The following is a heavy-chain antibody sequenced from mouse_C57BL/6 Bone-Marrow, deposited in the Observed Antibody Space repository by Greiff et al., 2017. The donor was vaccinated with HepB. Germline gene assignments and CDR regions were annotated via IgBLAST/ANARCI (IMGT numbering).Heavy chain of an antibody. CDR2: IDPSDSYT. CDR3: AREGLIYYGNYEYFDV. V-gene: IGHV1-69*01. CDR1: GYTFTSYW. J-gene: IGHJ1*03. D-gene: IGHD2-1*01. Sequence: QVHVKQPGAELVMPGASVKLSCKASGYTFTSYWMYWVKQRPGQGLEWIGEIDPSDSYTNYNQKFKGKSTLTVDKSSSTAYMQLSSLTSEDSAVYYCAREGLIYYGNYEYFDVWGTGTTVTVSS.